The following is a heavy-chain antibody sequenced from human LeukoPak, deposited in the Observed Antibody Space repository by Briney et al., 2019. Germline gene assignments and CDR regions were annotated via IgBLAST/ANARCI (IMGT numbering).Heavy chain of an antibody. CDR1: GFTVSSNY. V-gene: IGHV3-7*01. CDR2: IKADGSES. Sequence: GGSLRLSCAASGFTVSSNYMSWVRQAPGKGLEWVANIKADGSESHFVDSLRGRFTISRDNAQNSLYLQLNSLRAEDTAVYYCARESTGWYPDYWGQGTLVTVSS. D-gene: IGHD6-19*01. J-gene: IGHJ4*02. CDR3: ARESTGWYPDY.